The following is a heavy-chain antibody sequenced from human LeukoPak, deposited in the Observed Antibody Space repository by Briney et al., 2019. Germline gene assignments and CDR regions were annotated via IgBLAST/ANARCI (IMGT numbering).Heavy chain of an antibody. CDR2: INPSGGST. Sequence: ASVKVSCKASGYTFTSYYMHWVRQAPGQGLEWMGIINPSGGSTSYAQNFQGRVTMARDTPTSTVYMELSSLRSEDTAVYYCATWGSSSSPLPTMDVWGQGTTVTVSS. V-gene: IGHV1-46*01. D-gene: IGHD6-13*01. CDR3: ATWGSSSSPLPTMDV. CDR1: GYTFTSYY. J-gene: IGHJ6*02.